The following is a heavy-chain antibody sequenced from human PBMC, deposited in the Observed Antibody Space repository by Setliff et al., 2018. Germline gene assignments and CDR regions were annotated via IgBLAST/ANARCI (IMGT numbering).Heavy chain of an antibody. CDR3: ARSPPTVVVTAIQAIFDY. CDR2: ISAYNGNA. CDR1: GYTFTSYG. V-gene: IGHV1-18*01. J-gene: IGHJ4*02. D-gene: IGHD2-21*02. Sequence: GASVKVSCKASGYTFTSYGISWVRQAPGQGLEWMGWISAYNGNANYAQKLQGRLTMTTDTSTSTAYMELRSLRSDDTAVYYCARSPPTVVVTAIQAIFDYWGQGTLVT.